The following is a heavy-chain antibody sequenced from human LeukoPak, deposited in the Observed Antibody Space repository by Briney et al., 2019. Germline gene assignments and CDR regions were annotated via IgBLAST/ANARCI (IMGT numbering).Heavy chain of an antibody. Sequence: PSQTLSLTCTVSGDSISSGDYYWSWIRQPPGKGLEWIGYIYYSGSTYYNPSLKSRVTISVDTSKNQFSLKLNSVTAADTAVYYCARDSPVGATRFFDYWGQGTLVTVSS. CDR1: GDSISSGDYY. J-gene: IGHJ4*02. CDR2: IYYSGST. D-gene: IGHD1-26*01. CDR3: ARDSPVGATRFFDY. V-gene: IGHV4-30-4*08.